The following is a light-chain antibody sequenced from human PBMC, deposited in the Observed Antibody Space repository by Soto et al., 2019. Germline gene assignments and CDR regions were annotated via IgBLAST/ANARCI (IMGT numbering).Light chain of an antibody. CDR1: MRDVGAYNL. J-gene: IGLJ2*01. Sequence: QSVLTQPASVSGSPGQSITISCAGTMRDVGAYNLVSWYQQHPGRAPQLIIYEVRNRPSGISFRFSGSRSDNTASLTFSGLQAEDGGDYYCTSYTTKSSLIFGGGTNLAAL. V-gene: IGLV2-14*01. CDR3: TSYTTKSSLI. CDR2: EVR.